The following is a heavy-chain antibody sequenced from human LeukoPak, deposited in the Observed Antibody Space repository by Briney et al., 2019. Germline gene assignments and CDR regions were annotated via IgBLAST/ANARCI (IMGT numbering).Heavy chain of an antibody. V-gene: IGHV1-46*01. J-gene: IGHJ5*02. D-gene: IGHD3-22*01. CDR3: ARRLDYYDSSGYYYSWFDP. CDR1: GYTFTSYY. CDR2: INPSGGST. Sequence: ASVKVSCKASGYTFTSYYMHWVRQAPGQGLEWMGIINPSGGSTSYAQKFQGRVTMTRDTSTSTVYMELSSLRSEDTAVYYCARRLDYYDSSGYYYSWFDPWGQGTLVTVSS.